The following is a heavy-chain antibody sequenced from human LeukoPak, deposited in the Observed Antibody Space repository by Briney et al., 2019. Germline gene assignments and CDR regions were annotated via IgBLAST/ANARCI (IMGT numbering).Heavy chain of an antibody. CDR3: AKDAIVGVSYGHLTWSGIDY. V-gene: IGHV3-43D*03. D-gene: IGHD5-18*01. CDR1: GFTFDDYA. Sequence: GGSLRLSCAVSGFTFDDYAMHWVRQAPGKGLEWVSLISWDGGGTYYADSVKARFTISRDNSKTSLYLQMNSLRTEDTALYYCAKDAIVGVSYGHLTWSGIDYWGQGTLVTVSS. J-gene: IGHJ4*02. CDR2: ISWDGGGT.